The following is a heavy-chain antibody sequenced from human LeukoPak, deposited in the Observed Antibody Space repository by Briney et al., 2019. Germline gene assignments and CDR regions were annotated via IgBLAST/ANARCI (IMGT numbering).Heavy chain of an antibody. CDR3: AKDIRSSWYYFQD. CDR2: ISGSGDRT. Sequence: PGGSLRLSCAASGFIFSNYAMTWVRQAPGKGLEGGSTISGSGDRTYYADSVKGRFTISRDNSKNTLYVQMNSLRAEDTAVYYCAKDIRSSWYYFQDWGQGTLVTVSS. D-gene: IGHD6-13*01. V-gene: IGHV3-23*01. CDR1: GFIFSNYA. J-gene: IGHJ1*01.